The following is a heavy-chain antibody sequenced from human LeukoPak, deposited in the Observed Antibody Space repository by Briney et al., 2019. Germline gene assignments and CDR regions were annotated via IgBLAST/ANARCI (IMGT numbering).Heavy chain of an antibody. V-gene: IGHV4-59*01. CDR1: GGSISSYY. J-gene: IGHJ6*03. CDR3: ARDRGYCTNGVCYTDYMDV. CDR2: IYYSGST. Sequence: PSETLSLTCTVSGGSISSYYWSWIRQPPGKGLEWIGYIYYSGSTNYNPSLKSRVTISVDTSKNQFSLKPSSVTAADTAVYYCARDRGYCTNGVCYTDYMDVWGKGTTVTVSS. D-gene: IGHD2-8*01.